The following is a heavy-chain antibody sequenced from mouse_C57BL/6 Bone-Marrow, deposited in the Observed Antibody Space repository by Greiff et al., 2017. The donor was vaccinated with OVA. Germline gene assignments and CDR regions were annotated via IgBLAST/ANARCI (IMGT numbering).Heavy chain of an antibody. CDR2: VRNKANNHAT. CDR3: TRRYYYYGSSYFDY. V-gene: IGHV6-6*01. CDR1: GFTFSDAW. D-gene: IGHD1-1*01. Sequence: EVKLVESGGGLVQPGGSMKLSCAASGFTFSDAWMDWVRQSPEKGLEWVAEVRNKANNHATYYAESVKGRFTISRDDSKSSVYLQMNSLRAEDTGIYYCTRRYYYYGSSYFDYWGQGTTLTVSS. J-gene: IGHJ2*01.